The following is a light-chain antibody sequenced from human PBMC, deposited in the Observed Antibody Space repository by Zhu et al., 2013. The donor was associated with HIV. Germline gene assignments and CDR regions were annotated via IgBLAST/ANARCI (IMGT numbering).Light chain of an antibody. J-gene: IGKJ3*01. CDR1: QGISKF. V-gene: IGKV1-27*01. CDR3: QQYDNLPIFT. CDR2: AAS. Sequence: DIQMTQSPPSLSASVGDRVTITCRASQGISKFLAWYQQKPGKVPDVLIFAASNLQSGVPSRFSGSGSGTDFTLTISSLQPEDIATYYCQQYDNLPIFTFGPGTKVDIK.